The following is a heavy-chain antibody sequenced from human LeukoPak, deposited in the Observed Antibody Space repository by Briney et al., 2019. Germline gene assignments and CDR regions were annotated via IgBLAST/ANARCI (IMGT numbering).Heavy chain of an antibody. D-gene: IGHD3-9*01. Sequence: GGSLRLSCAASGFTVSSNYMSWVRQAPGKGLEWVSVIYSGGSTYYADSVKGRFTISRDNSKNTLYLQMNSLRAEDTAVYYCARGANYDILTGYMYYFDYRGQGTLVTVSS. CDR3: ARGANYDILTGYMYYFDY. CDR2: IYSGGST. J-gene: IGHJ4*02. V-gene: IGHV3-66*02. CDR1: GFTVSSNY.